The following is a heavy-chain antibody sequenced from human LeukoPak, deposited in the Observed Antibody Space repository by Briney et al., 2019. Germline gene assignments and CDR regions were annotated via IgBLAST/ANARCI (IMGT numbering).Heavy chain of an antibody. CDR3: ARDITSAGYYDILPGSY. V-gene: IGHV1-69*13. J-gene: IGHJ4*02. D-gene: IGHD3-9*01. CDR2: IIPIFGTA. Sequence: SSVKVSCKASGGTFSSYAISWVRQAPGQGLEWIGGIIPIFGTANYAQKFRGRVTITADESTSTAYMELSSLRSEDTDVYYCARDITSAGYYDILPGSYWGQGTLVTVSS. CDR1: GGTFSSYA.